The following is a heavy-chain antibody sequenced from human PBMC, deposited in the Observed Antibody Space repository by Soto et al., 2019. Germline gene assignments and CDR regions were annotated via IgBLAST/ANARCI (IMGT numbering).Heavy chain of an antibody. D-gene: IGHD6-19*01. CDR2: FYYSGST. V-gene: IGHV4-59*01. Sequence: QVQLQESGPGLVKPSETLSLTCTVSGGSISGYYWSWIRQPPGKGLEWIGCFYYSGSTNYNPSLKSRVTISVDTSKKQFSLKLSSVTAADTAVYYCARGGWKLFDYWGQGTLVTVSS. CDR3: ARGGWKLFDY. J-gene: IGHJ4*02. CDR1: GGSISGYY.